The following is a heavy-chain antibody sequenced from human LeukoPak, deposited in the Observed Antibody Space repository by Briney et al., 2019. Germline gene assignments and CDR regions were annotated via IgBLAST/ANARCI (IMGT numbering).Heavy chain of an antibody. CDR2: IYYCGST. D-gene: IGHD2-15*01. CDR1: GGSISSCDYY. Sequence: SETLSLTCTVSGGSISSCDYYWVWPRHPPGKGRGWIGSIYYCGSTYYKPSLKSRVTITVDTYKNHFCLRLSSVTAADTAMFYCARLTIAANAFDIWGQGTMVTVSS. CDR3: ARLTIAANAFDI. V-gene: IGHV4-39*02. J-gene: IGHJ3*02.